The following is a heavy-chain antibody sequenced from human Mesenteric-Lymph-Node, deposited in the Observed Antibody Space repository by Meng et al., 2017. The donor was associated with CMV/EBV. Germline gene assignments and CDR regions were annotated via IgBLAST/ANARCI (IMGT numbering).Heavy chain of an antibody. J-gene: IGHJ6*02. V-gene: IGHV1-58*01. CDR1: GFTFTSPA. CDR2: IVVGSGNT. D-gene: IGHD1-1*01. Sequence: SVKVSCKASGFTFTSPAVQWVRQARGQRLEWIGWIVVGSGNTNYAQKFQERVTITRDMSTSTAYMELSSLRSEDTAVYYCAAAVLEPYYYYYYGMDVWGQGTTVTVSS. CDR3: AAAVLEPYYYYYYGMDV.